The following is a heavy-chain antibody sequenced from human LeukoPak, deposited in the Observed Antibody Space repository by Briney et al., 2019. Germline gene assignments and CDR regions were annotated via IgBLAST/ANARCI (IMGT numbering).Heavy chain of an antibody. J-gene: IGHJ4*02. Sequence: SVKVSCKASGGTFSNYAINWVRQAPGQGLEWMGGVIPLFETTDYAQKFQGRVTITADESTSTAYMELSSLTSDNAAVYYCARGDIAPAGTGYYFDYWGQATLVTVSS. CDR2: VIPLFETT. CDR3: ARGDIAPAGTGYYFDY. D-gene: IGHD6-13*01. CDR1: GGTFSNYA. V-gene: IGHV1-69*13.